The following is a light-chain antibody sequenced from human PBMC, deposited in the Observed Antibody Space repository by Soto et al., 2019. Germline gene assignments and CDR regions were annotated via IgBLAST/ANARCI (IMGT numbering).Light chain of an antibody. CDR1: QSVSTY. J-gene: IGKJ4*01. CDR2: DAS. Sequence: EIVLTQSPATLSFSPGERAALSCRASQSVSTYLAWYQLKPGQAPRLLIFDASNRATGIPARFSGSGSGTDFTLTISSLEPEDFAVYYCQQRNSWPLTFGGGTKVEIK. V-gene: IGKV3-11*01. CDR3: QQRNSWPLT.